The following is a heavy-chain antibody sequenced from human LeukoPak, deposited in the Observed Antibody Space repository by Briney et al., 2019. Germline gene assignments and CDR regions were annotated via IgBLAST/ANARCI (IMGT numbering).Heavy chain of an antibody. CDR1: GFSLSTSGVG. D-gene: IGHD3-9*01. Sequence: SGPTLVKPTQTLTLTCTFSGFSLSTSGVGLGWIRQPPGKALEWLALIYWNDDKRYSPSLKSRLTITKDTSKNQVVLTMTNMDPVDTATYYCAHRRGYFDWLFSTNFDYWGQGTLVTVSS. J-gene: IGHJ4*02. V-gene: IGHV2-5*01. CDR2: IYWNDDK. CDR3: AHRRGYFDWLFSTNFDY.